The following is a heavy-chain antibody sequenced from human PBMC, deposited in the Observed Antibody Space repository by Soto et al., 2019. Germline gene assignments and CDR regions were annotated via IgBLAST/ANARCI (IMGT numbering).Heavy chain of an antibody. V-gene: IGHV2-5*02. CDR1: GFALSTSGVG. CDR2: IYWDDDK. D-gene: IGHD4-17*01. J-gene: IGHJ4*02. Sequence: SGPTLVKPTQTLTLTCTFSGFALSTSGVGVGWIRQPPGKALEWLALIYWDDDKRYSPSLKSRLTITKDTSKNLVVLTMTNMDPVDTATYYCAHRLFMGAGTLTTFDYWGQGTPVTVSS. CDR3: AHRLFMGAGTLTTFDY.